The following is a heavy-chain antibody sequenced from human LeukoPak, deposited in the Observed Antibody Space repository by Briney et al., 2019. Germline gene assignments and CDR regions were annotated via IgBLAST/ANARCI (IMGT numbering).Heavy chain of an antibody. D-gene: IGHD2-8*02. CDR1: GGSLSNYY. CDR3: ARDIVLTYGMNV. Sequence: SETLSLTCTVSGGSLSNYYWNWIRQSPGKGLQWIGYVYNIGTTNYNPSLKSRVTISVDTSNNQFSLSLTSVTAEDSAVYYCARDIVLTYGMNVWGQGTTVTVS. V-gene: IGHV4-59*01. J-gene: IGHJ6*02. CDR2: VYNIGTT.